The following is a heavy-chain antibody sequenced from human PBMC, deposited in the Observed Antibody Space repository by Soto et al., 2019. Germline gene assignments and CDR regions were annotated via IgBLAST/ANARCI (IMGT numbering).Heavy chain of an antibody. Sequence: SETLSLTCTVSGGSISSYYWSWIRQPPGKGLEWIGYIYYSGSTNYNPSLKSRVTISVDTSKNQFSLKLSSVTAADTAVYYCARAPYGDLVDYWGQGTLVTVSS. CDR2: IYYSGST. V-gene: IGHV4-59*01. J-gene: IGHJ4*02. D-gene: IGHD4-17*01. CDR3: ARAPYGDLVDY. CDR1: GGSISSYY.